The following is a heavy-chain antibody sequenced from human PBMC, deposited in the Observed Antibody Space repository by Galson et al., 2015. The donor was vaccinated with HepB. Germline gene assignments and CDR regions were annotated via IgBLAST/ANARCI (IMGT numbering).Heavy chain of an antibody. CDR3: ARSTVAGHFDY. D-gene: IGHD6-19*01. CDR2: INSDGSST. Sequence: SLRLSCAASGFTFSSYWMHWVRQAPGKGLVWVSRINSDGSSTSYADSVKGRFTISRDNAKNTLYPQMNSLRAEDTAVYYCARSTVAGHFDYWGQGTLVTVSS. CDR1: GFTFSSYW. V-gene: IGHV3-74*01. J-gene: IGHJ4*02.